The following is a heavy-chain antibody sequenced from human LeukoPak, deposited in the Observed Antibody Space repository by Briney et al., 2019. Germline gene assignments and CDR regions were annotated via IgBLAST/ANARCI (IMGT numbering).Heavy chain of an antibody. CDR3: TRGSIAYYYMDV. CDR1: GGSFMDYY. Sequence: PSETLSLTCAVYGGSFMDYYWSWIRQPPGKGLEWIGEINHSGSTNYNPSLKSRVTMSLDTSKNHFSLKLSSVTAADTAVYYCTRGSIAYYYMDVWGKGTTVTISS. D-gene: IGHD3-22*01. V-gene: IGHV4-34*01. CDR2: INHSGST. J-gene: IGHJ6*03.